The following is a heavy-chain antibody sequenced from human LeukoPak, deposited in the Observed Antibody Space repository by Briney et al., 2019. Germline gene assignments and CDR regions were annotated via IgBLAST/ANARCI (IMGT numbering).Heavy chain of an antibody. J-gene: IGHJ4*02. CDR3: VRDMWATFDY. Sequence: HPGGSLRLSCTASGFSFRDFLMHWVRQAPGKGPVWVARLSPDGSATDYADSVKGCFTVSRDNAENTMFLQMSRLRVEDTAVYYCVRDMWATFDYWGQGALVTVSS. CDR1: GFSFRDFL. CDR2: LSPDGSAT. D-gene: IGHD1-26*01. V-gene: IGHV3-74*01.